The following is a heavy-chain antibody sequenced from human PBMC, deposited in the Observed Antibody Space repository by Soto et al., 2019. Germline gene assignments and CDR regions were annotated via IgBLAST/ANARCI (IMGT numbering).Heavy chain of an antibody. CDR3: ARVENSFGGMDV. CDR2: IKEDGSEK. D-gene: IGHD3-16*01. Sequence: EVQLVESGGGLVQPGGSLRLSCVVSGFTFGRHWMSWVRQAPGKGLEWVANIKEDGSEKNTVDSLKGRFTISRDNARNSVYRQRSSLRAEDTAVDYGARVENSFGGMDVWGQGTTVIVS. CDR1: GFTFGRHW. V-gene: IGHV3-7*05. J-gene: IGHJ6*02.